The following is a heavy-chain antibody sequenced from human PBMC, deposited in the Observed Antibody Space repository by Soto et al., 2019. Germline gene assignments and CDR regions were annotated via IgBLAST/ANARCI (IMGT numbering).Heavy chain of an antibody. D-gene: IGHD2-2*01. CDR3: ATLGYCSTTSCYNYGMDV. Sequence: QVQLVQSGAEVKKPGASVKVSCKASGYTFTSYGISWVRQAPGQGLEWMGWISAYNGNTNYAQKLQGRVTMTTDTSTSTAYLEPKSLRSDDTAVYYCATLGYCSTTSCYNYGMDVWGQGTTVTVSS. CDR1: GYTFTSYG. J-gene: IGHJ6*02. CDR2: ISAYNGNT. V-gene: IGHV1-18*01.